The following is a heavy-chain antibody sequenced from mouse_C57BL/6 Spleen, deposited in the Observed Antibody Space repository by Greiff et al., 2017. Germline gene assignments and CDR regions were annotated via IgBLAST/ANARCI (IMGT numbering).Heavy chain of an antibody. CDR3: AELGRGYFDV. J-gene: IGHJ1*03. CDR1: GYAFSSSW. D-gene: IGHD4-1*01. Sequence: QVQLQQSGPELVKPGASVKISCKASGYAFSSSWMNWVKQRPGKGLEWIGRIYLGDGDTNYNGKFKGKATLTADKSSSTAYMQLSSLTSEDSAVYFCAELGRGYFDVWGTGTTVTVSS. CDR2: IYLGDGDT. V-gene: IGHV1-82*01.